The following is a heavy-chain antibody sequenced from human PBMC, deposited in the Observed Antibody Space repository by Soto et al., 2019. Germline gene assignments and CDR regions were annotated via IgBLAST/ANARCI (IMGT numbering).Heavy chain of an antibody. D-gene: IGHD3-3*01. Sequence: EVQLLQSGGGLVQPGGSLRLSCAASGFSFGNYVMNWVRQAPGKGLEWVSGSSDSGGSSSSADSVKGRFTVSRDNSKNTLYLQMDSLTGDDSAVYYCTKGGDSGSGYAQHWGQGALVTVAS. CDR2: SSDSGGSS. V-gene: IGHV3-23*01. J-gene: IGHJ1*01. CDR1: GFSFGNYV. CDR3: TKGGDSGSGYAQH.